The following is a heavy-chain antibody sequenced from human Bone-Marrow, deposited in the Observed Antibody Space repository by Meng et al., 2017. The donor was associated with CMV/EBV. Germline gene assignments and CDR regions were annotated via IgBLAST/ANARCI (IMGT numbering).Heavy chain of an antibody. D-gene: IGHD2-2*01. CDR1: GFTFDDYG. J-gene: IGHJ6*02. Sequence: GESLKISCAASGFTFDDYGMSWVRQAPGKGLVWVSRINSDGSSTSYADSVKGRFTISRDNAKNTLYLQMNSLRAEDTAVYYCARGEHCGSTSCYPHYYGMDVWGQGTTVTVSS. V-gene: IGHV3-74*01. CDR3: ARGEHCGSTSCYPHYYGMDV. CDR2: INSDGSST.